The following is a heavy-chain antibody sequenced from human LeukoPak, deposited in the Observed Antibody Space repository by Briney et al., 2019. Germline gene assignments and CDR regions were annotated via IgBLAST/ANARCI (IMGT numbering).Heavy chain of an antibody. D-gene: IGHD4/OR15-4a*01. CDR1: EFSVGSNY. CDR3: ARDDYGGLDY. Sequence: PGGSLRLSCAASEFSVGSNYMTWVRQAPGKGLEWVSAISGSGGSTYYADSVKGRFTISRDNSKNTLYVQMNSLRAEDTAVYYCARDDYGGLDYWGQGTLVTVSS. J-gene: IGHJ4*02. V-gene: IGHV3-23*01. CDR2: ISGSGGST.